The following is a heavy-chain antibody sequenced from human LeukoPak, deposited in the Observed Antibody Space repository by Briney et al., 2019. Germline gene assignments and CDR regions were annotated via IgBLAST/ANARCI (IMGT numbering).Heavy chain of an antibody. CDR3: ARDRIAVAGDYFDY. CDR1: GGSISSYY. J-gene: IGHJ4*02. D-gene: IGHD6-19*01. V-gene: IGHV4-4*07. Sequence: PSETLSLTCTVSGGSISSYYWRWIRQPAGKGLEWIGRIYTSGGTNYNPSLKGRVTMSVDTSKNQFSLKLSSVTAADTAVYYCARDRIAVAGDYFDYWGQGTLVTVSS. CDR2: IYTSGGT.